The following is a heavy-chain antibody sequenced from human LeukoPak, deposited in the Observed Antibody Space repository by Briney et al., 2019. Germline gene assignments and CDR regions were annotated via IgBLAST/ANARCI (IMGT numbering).Heavy chain of an antibody. Sequence: GGSLRLSCAASGFTVSSNYMNWVRQAPGKGLEWVSYISSSSSTIYYADSVKGRFTISRDNAKNSLYLQMNSLRAEDTAVYYCARDPYDSSGYYVRWGQGTLVTVSS. J-gene: IGHJ4*02. CDR2: ISSSSSTI. D-gene: IGHD3-22*01. V-gene: IGHV3-48*04. CDR1: GFTVSSNY. CDR3: ARDPYDSSGYYVR.